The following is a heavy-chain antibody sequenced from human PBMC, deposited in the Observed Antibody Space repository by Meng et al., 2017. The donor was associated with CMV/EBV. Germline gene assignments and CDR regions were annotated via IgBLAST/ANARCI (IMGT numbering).Heavy chain of an antibody. J-gene: IGHJ4*02. CDR1: VSCISSDY. Sequence: QAELQASSPGQLHPSATLSLTCSVSVSCISSDYWSWIPQPAGKGLAWIWRIYTSGSTNYLPTRKSRVTMSADTSKIHSSLKLSSVTAADTAVYYCARVLLWNGVIDYWGQGTLVTVSS. CDR2: IYTSGST. V-gene: IGHV4-4*07. D-gene: IGHD1-1*01. CDR3: ARVLLWNGVIDY.